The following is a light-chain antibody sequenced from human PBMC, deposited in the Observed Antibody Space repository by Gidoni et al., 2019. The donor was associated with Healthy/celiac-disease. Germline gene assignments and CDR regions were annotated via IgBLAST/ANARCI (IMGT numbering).Light chain of an antibody. CDR3: QSYDSSLSGSDVV. CDR2: GNN. Sequence: QSVLTQPPSVSGAPGQRVTISCTGSSSNIGAGYDVHWYQQLPGTAPKLLIYGNNTRPSGVPDRFSGSKSGTSASLAITGLQAEYEADYYCQSYDSSLSGSDVVFGGGTKLTVL. CDR1: SSNIGAGYD. J-gene: IGLJ2*01. V-gene: IGLV1-40*01.